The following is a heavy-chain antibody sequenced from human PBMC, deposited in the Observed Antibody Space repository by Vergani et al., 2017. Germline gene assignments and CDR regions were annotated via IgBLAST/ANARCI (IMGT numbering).Heavy chain of an antibody. Sequence: EVQLVETGGGLIQPGGSLRLSCAASGFTVSSNYMSWVRQAPGKGLEWVSVIYSGVSTYYADSVKGRFTISRENAKNSLYLQMNSLRAGDTAVYYCARALGYCSSTSCYTTGDYFDYWGQGTLVTVSS. CDR2: IYSGVST. CDR3: ARALGYCSSTSCYTTGDYFDY. D-gene: IGHD2-2*02. V-gene: IGHV3-53*02. CDR1: GFTVSSNY. J-gene: IGHJ4*02.